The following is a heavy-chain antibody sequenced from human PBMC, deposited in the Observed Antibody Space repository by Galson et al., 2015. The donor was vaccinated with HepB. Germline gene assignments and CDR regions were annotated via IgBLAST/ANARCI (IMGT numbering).Heavy chain of an antibody. CDR1: GYTFTNYW. J-gene: IGHJ4*02. Sequence: QSGAEVKKPGESLTISCTASGYTFTNYWISWVRQMPGKGLEWMGRIDPTDSYTNYRPSFRGHVTISVDKSTSTAFLHWSSLQASDTAVYYCARLQSSIAVAGDYWGQGTLITVSS. D-gene: IGHD6-19*01. CDR3: ARLQSSIAVAGDY. CDR2: IDPTDSYT. V-gene: IGHV5-10-1*01.